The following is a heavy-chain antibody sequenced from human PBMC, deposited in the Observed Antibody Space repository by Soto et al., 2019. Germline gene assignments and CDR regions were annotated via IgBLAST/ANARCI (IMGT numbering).Heavy chain of an antibody. Sequence: PTLVNPTQTLTLTCTFSGSSLSTSEVGVGWIRQPPGKALEWLALIFWNDDERYNPSLKRRLTITKDISKNQVVLTMTNMDPMDTATYYCAHSRVFDWFDPWGQGTLVTVSS. CDR2: IFWNDDE. CDR3: AHSRVFDWFDP. V-gene: IGHV2-5*01. J-gene: IGHJ5*02. D-gene: IGHD6-13*01. CDR1: GSSLSTSEVG.